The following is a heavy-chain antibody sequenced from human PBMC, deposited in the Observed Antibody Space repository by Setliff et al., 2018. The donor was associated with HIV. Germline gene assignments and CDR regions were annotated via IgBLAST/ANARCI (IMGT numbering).Heavy chain of an antibody. J-gene: IGHJ4*02. Sequence: LRLSCAASGFTFSNAWMSWVRQAPGKGLEWVGRIKSKTDGGTTDYAAPVKGRFTISRDDSKNTLYLQMNSLKTEDTAVYYCTTRIAAAGPVDYWGQGTLVTVSS. CDR1: GFTFSNAW. CDR2: IKSKTDGGTT. D-gene: IGHD6-13*01. CDR3: TTRIAAAGPVDY. V-gene: IGHV3-15*01.